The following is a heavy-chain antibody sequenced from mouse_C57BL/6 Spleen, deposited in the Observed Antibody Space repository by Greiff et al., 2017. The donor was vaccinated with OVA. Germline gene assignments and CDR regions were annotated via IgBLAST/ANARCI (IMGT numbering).Heavy chain of an antibody. Sequence: VKLVESGAELVRPGASVTLSCKASGYTFTDYEMHWVKQTPVHGLEWIGAIDPETGGTAYNQKFKGKAILTADKSSSTAYMELRSLTSEDSAVYYCTRRYGDYWGQGTTLTVSS. J-gene: IGHJ2*01. CDR3: TRRYGDY. CDR2: IDPETGGT. V-gene: IGHV1-15*01. CDR1: GYTFTDYE. D-gene: IGHD1-1*01.